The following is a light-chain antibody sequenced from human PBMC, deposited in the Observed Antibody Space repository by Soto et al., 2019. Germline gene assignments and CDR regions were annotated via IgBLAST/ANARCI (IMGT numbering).Light chain of an antibody. CDR3: QHRSNWPPIT. CDR2: DAS. CDR1: QSVSSSY. Sequence: EIVLTQSPGTLSLSPGETATLSCRASQSVSSSYLAWYQQKPGQAPRLLIYDASNRATGIPARFSGSGSGTDFTLTISSLEPEDFGVYYCQHRSNWPPITFGQGTRLEIK. J-gene: IGKJ5*01. V-gene: IGKV3D-20*02.